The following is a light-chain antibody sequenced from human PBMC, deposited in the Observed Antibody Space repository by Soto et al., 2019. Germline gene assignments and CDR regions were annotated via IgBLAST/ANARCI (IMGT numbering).Light chain of an antibody. CDR1: QSVSSSY. CDR3: QQYGSSPYT. J-gene: IGKJ2*01. CDR2: GAY. Sequence: EIVLTQSPGTLSLSPGERATLSCRASQSVSSSYLAWYQQKPGQAPRLLLYGAYNRATGIPDRFSGSGSGTDFTLTISRLEPEDFAVYYCQQYGSSPYTFGLGTKVDIK. V-gene: IGKV3-20*01.